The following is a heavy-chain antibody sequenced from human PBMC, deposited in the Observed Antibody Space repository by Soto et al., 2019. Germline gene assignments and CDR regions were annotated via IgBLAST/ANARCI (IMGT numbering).Heavy chain of an antibody. D-gene: IGHD1-7*01. CDR2: ISSSSSTI. V-gene: IGHV3-48*01. CDR1: GFTFSSYS. J-gene: IGHJ4*02. CDR3: ARDGRNWNYPHFDY. Sequence: GGSLRLSCAASGFTFSSYSMNWVRQAPGKGLEWVSYISSSSSTIYYADSVKGRFTISRDNAKNSLYLQMNSLRAEDTAVYYCARDGRNWNYPHFDYWGQGTLVTVSS.